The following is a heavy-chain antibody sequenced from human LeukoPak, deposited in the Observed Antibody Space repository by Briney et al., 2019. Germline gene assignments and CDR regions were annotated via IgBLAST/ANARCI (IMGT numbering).Heavy chain of an antibody. J-gene: IGHJ4*02. D-gene: IGHD2-15*01. CDR3: ARDRLYCSGGSCYSIIDY. V-gene: IGHV1-46*03. CDR2: INPSGGST. Sequence: GASVKVSCKDSGYTFSSYAISWVRQAPGQGLEWMGIINPSGGSTSYAQKFQGRVTMTRDTSTSTVYMELSSLRSEGTAVYYCARDRLYCSGGSCYSIIDYWGQGTLVTVSS. CDR1: GYTFSSYA.